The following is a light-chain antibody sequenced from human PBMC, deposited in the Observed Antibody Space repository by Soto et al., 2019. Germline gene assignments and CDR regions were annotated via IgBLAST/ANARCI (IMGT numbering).Light chain of an antibody. J-gene: IGLJ1*01. Sequence: QSVLTQPRSVSGSPGQSVTISCTGTSSDVGGYNYVSWYQHHSGKAPKFMIYDVSKRPSGVPDRFSGSKSGNTASLTISGLQAEDEADYYCCSYAGSYIYVFGTGTKLTVL. V-gene: IGLV2-11*01. CDR2: DVS. CDR3: CSYAGSYIYV. CDR1: SSDVGGYNY.